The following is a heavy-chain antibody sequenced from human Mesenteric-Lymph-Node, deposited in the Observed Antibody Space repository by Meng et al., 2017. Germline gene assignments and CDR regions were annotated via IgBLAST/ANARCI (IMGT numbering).Heavy chain of an antibody. J-gene: IGHJ4*02. CDR3: TTDYGTSFDY. D-gene: IGHD4-17*01. V-gene: IGHV3-7*01. CDR2: IKQDGSEK. CDR1: GFTFSSYW. Sequence: GESLKISCAASGFTFSSYWMSWVRQAPGKGLEWVANIKQDGSEKYYVDSVKGRFTISRDNAKNSLYLQMNSLRAEDTAVYYCTTDYGTSFDYWGQGTLVTVSS.